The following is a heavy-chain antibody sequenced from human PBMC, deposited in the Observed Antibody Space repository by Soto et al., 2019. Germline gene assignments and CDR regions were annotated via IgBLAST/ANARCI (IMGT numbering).Heavy chain of an antibody. CDR1: SGSMNDYY. V-gene: IGHV4-4*07. CDR2: IFTSGST. J-gene: IGHJ3*02. Sequence: QVQLQESGPRVVKASGTLSLTCTVSSGSMNDYYLTWIRQPAGKGLECIGRIFTSGSTNYNPSLRRRVTMSVDTSKTRFSLRLTSVTAADTAVYYCARLKGDGFDTWGQGTRVTVSS. CDR3: ARLKGDGFDT.